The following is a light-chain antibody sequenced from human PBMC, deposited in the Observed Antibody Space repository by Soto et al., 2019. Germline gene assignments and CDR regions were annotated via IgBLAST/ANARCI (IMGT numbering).Light chain of an antibody. CDR1: SSDVGGYNY. CDR2: EVS. V-gene: IGLV2-8*01. J-gene: IGLJ3*02. Sequence: QSALTQPPSASGSPGQSVTISCTGTSSDVGGYNYVSWYQQHPGKAPTLMIYEVSKRPSGVPDRFSGSKSGNTASLTVSGLQADDEADYYCSSYAGSNNWVFGGGTKVTVL. CDR3: SSYAGSNNWV.